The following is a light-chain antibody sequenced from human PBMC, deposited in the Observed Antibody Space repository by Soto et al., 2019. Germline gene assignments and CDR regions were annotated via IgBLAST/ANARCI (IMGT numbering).Light chain of an antibody. CDR3: SSYTSSSTYV. J-gene: IGLJ1*01. CDR1: SRDVGGYNY. CDR2: EVS. Sequence: QSALTQPASVSGSPGQSITISCTGTSRDVGGYNYVSWYQQHPGKAPKLMIYEVSNRPSGVSNRFSGSKSGNTASLTISGHQAEDEANYYCSSYTSSSTYVFGTGTKLTVL. V-gene: IGLV2-14*01.